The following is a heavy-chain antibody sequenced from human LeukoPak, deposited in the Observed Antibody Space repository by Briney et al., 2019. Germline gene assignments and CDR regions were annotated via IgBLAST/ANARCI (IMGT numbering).Heavy chain of an antibody. D-gene: IGHD6-19*01. CDR1: GFSFNTDA. CDR3: ARDDTGWSKNY. J-gene: IGHJ4*02. Sequence: PGGSLRLSCAASGFSFNTDAMTWVRQAPGKGLQWVYAISGSGGDTYYDDSVKGRFTISRDNSKNMMFLQMNSLRAEDTALYYCARDDTGWSKNYWGQGTLVTVSS. V-gene: IGHV3-23*01. CDR2: ISGSGGDT.